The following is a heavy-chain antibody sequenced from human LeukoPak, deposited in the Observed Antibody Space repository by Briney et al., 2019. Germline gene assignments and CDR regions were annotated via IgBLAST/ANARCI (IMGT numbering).Heavy chain of an antibody. CDR3: AHSTTWYLHYWFDP. Sequence: SGPTLVNPTQTLTLTCTFSGFSLSTSGVGVGWIRQPPGKALEWLALIYWDDDKRYSPFLKNRLTITKDTSKNQVVLTMTNLDPVDTATYYCAHSTTWYLHYWFDPWGQGTLVTVSS. CDR1: GFSLSTSGVG. CDR2: IYWDDDK. V-gene: IGHV2-5*02. D-gene: IGHD6-13*01. J-gene: IGHJ5*02.